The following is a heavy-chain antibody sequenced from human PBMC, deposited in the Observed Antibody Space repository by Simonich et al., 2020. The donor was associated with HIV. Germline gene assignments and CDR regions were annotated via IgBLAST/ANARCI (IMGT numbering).Heavy chain of an antibody. J-gene: IGHJ3*02. V-gene: IGHV1-2*02. Sequence: QVQLVQSGAEVKKPGASVKVSCKASGYTFIDYYIHWVRKVPGQGPEWMGWINPNSGDTRNAQKFQGRVTMTRDTSISTTYMELSSLRSDDTAVYFCTRGPSHGAFDIWGQGTMVTVSS. CDR2: INPNSGDT. CDR1: GYTFIDYY. CDR3: TRGPSHGAFDI.